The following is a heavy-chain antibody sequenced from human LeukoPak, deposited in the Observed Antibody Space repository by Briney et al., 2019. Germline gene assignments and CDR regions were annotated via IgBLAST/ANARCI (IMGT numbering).Heavy chain of an antibody. D-gene: IGHD3-10*01. J-gene: IGHJ6*02. CDR3: AKDGADPSAPSPKYGSGSYLVFYGMDV. Sequence: PGGSLRLSCAASGFTFSSYGMHWVRQAPGKGLEWVAVIWYDGSKKYYADSVKGRFTISRDNSKNTLYLQMSSLRAEDTAVYYCAKDGADPSAPSPKYGSGSYLVFYGMDVWGQGTTVTVSS. CDR2: IWYDGSKK. V-gene: IGHV3-30*02. CDR1: GFTFSSYG.